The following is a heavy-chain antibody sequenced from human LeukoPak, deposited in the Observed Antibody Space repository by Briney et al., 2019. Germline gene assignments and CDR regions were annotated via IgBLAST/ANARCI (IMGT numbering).Heavy chain of an antibody. CDR3: STTVVTDVHPVDY. Sequence: GAPVKVSCKASGYTFTSYDINWVRQATGQGLEWMGWMNPNSGNTGYAQKFQGRVTMTRNTSISTAYMELSSLRSEDTAVYYCSTTVVTDVHPVDYWGQGTLVTVSS. CDR2: MNPNSGNT. D-gene: IGHD4-23*01. J-gene: IGHJ4*02. CDR1: GYTFTSYD. V-gene: IGHV1-8*01.